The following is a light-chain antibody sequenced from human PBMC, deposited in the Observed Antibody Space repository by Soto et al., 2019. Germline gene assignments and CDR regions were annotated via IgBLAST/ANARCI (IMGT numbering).Light chain of an antibody. V-gene: IGKV1-27*01. CDR3: QNYKSAPRT. Sequence: DIQMTQSPSSLSASIGDRVTISCRASQGINNSLAWYQQKAGEVPKLLIYAASTSHSGVPSRFRGSGSGTDFTLTISSLQPEDVATYYCQNYKSAPRTFGQGTKVEIK. CDR1: QGINNS. J-gene: IGKJ1*01. CDR2: AAS.